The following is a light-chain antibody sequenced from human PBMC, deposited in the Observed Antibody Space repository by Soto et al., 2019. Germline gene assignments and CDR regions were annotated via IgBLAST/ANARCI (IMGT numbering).Light chain of an antibody. CDR1: QTVLNNY. CDR2: GAS. J-gene: IGKJ1*01. Sequence: IVLTQSPATLSLSPGEGATRSCRASQTVLNNYLTWYQQKPGQAPRRLIFGASIRATGIPDRFSGSGSGTDFTLTISRLEPEDFAVYYCQQYGSSPTTFGQGTKV. V-gene: IGKV3-20*01. CDR3: QQYGSSPTT.